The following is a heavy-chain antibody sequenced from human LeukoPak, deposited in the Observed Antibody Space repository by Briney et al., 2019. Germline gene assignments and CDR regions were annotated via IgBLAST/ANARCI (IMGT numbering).Heavy chain of an antibody. J-gene: IGHJ4*02. CDR2: IYYSGST. CDR3: ARLDKDTAMVLDY. V-gene: IGHV4-39*01. Sequence: PSETLSLTCTVSGGSISSSSYYWGWIRQPPGKGLEWIGSIYYSGSTYYNPSLKSRVTISVDTSKNQFSLKLSSVTAADTAVYYCARLDKDTAMVLDYWGQGTLVTVSS. CDR1: GGSISSSSYY. D-gene: IGHD5-18*01.